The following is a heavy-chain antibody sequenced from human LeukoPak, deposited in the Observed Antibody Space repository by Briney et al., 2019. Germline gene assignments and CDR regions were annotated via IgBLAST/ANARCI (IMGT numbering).Heavy chain of an antibody. D-gene: IGHD5-24*01. V-gene: IGHV4-61*08. CDR2: IYYSGST. Sequence: PSQTLSLTCTVSGGSISSGGYYWSWIRQPPGKGLEWIGYIYYSGSTNYNPSLKSRVTISVDTSKNQFSLKLSSVTAADTAVYYCARGRWLQPPSNWFDPWGQGTLVTVSS. J-gene: IGHJ5*02. CDR1: GGSISSGGYY. CDR3: ARGRWLQPPSNWFDP.